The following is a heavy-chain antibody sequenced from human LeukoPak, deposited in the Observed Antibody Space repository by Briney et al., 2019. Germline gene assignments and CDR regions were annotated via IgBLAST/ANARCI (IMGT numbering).Heavy chain of an antibody. CDR1: GYTFTSYG. J-gene: IGHJ4*02. CDR3: ARDPSGIAVALYYFDY. V-gene: IGHV1-18*01. D-gene: IGHD6-19*01. Sequence: GASVKVSCKASGYTFTSYGISWVRQAPGQGLEWMGWISAYNGNTNYAQKLQGRVTKTTDTSTSTAYMELRSPRSDDTAVYYCARDPSGIAVALYYFDYWGQGTLVTVSS. CDR2: ISAYNGNT.